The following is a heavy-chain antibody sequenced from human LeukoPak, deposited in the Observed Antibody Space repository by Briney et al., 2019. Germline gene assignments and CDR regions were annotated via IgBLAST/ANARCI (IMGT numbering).Heavy chain of an antibody. Sequence: SETLSLTCIVSGGSISSGYWSWIRQPAGKGLEWIGRIYTSGSTNYNPSLKSRVTMSVDTSKNQFSLKLSSVTAADTAVYYCARESSGITIFFDCWGQGTLVTVSS. V-gene: IGHV4-4*07. CDR1: GGSISSGY. D-gene: IGHD3-9*01. J-gene: IGHJ4*02. CDR3: ARESSGITIFFDC. CDR2: IYTSGST.